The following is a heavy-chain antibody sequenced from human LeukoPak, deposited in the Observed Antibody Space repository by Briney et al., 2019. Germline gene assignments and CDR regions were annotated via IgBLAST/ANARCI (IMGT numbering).Heavy chain of an antibody. V-gene: IGHV3-23*01. D-gene: IGHD5-18*01. Sequence: PGGSLRLSCAASGFTFDSYAMSWVRQAPGKGLEWVSAIGGSGGTTFYADPVKGRFTISRDNSKNALYLQMNSLRAEDTAIYYCVKKVEGYSYGPFDYWGQGTLVTVSS. CDR3: VKKVEGYSYGPFDY. CDR1: GFTFDSYA. J-gene: IGHJ4*02. CDR2: IGGSGGTT.